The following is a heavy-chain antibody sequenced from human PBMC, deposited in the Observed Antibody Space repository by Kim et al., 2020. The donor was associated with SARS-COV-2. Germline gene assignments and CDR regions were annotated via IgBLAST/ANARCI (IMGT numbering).Heavy chain of an antibody. D-gene: IGHD3-3*01. J-gene: IGHJ6*02. CDR1: GGSFSGYY. CDR3: ARGDYYDFWSGYPYYYYGMDV. CDR2: INHSGST. Sequence: SETLSLTCAVYGGSFSGYYWSWIRQPPGKGLEWIGEINHSGSTNYNPSLKSRVTISVDTSKNQFSLKLSSVTAADTAVYYCARGDYYDFWSGYPYYYYGMDVWGQGTTVTVSS. V-gene: IGHV4-34*01.